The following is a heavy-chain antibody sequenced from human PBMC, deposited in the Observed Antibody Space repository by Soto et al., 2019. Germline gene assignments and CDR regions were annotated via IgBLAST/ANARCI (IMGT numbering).Heavy chain of an antibody. J-gene: IGHJ5*02. CDR2: IFHSGPT. V-gene: IGHV4-31*02. CDR3: ARSQATTMVVIWFDP. CDR1: GDSITNGGHY. D-gene: IGHD5-18*01. Sequence: QVQLLESGPGLVKPSQTLSLSCIVSGDSITNGGHYLSWIRQNAEKGLELIGYIFHSGPTFYNLSINIRAPLSVDTSKTQFALNLTSVTAADAAVYYWARSQATTMVVIWFDPWGPGTLVTVSS.